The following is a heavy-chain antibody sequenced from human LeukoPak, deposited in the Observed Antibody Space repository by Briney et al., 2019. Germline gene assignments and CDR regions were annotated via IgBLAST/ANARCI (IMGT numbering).Heavy chain of an antibody. Sequence: SETLSLTCTVSGGSISSSSYYWGWIRQPPGKGLEWIGSIYYSGSTYYNPSLKSRVTISVDTSKNQSSLKLSSVTAADTAVYYCARLYYDFWSGYYKPYYFDYWGQGTLVTVSS. CDR1: GGSISSSSYY. J-gene: IGHJ4*02. D-gene: IGHD3-3*01. V-gene: IGHV4-39*01. CDR2: IYYSGST. CDR3: ARLYYDFWSGYYKPYYFDY.